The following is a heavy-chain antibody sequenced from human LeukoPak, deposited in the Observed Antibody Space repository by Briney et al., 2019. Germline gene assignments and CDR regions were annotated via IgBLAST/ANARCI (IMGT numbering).Heavy chain of an antibody. CDR1: GFTFSSYA. Sequence: GGSLRLSCSASGFTFSSYAMHWLRQAPGKGLEYVSAISSNGGSTYYADSVKGRFTISRDNSKNTLYLQMSSLRAEDTAVYYCVKDWGVVVITMGLDYWGQGTLVTVSS. V-gene: IGHV3-64D*06. J-gene: IGHJ4*02. CDR3: VKDWGVVVITMGLDY. D-gene: IGHD3-22*01. CDR2: ISSNGGST.